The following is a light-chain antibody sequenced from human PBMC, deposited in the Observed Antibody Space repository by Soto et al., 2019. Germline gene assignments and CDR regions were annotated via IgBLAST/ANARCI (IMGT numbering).Light chain of an antibody. J-gene: IGKJ3*01. CDR1: QSVGRS. CDR3: QQYDDWPLT. V-gene: IGKV3-15*01. CDR2: DSS. Sequence: VMTQSPATLSVSPGEGATLSCRASQSVGRSLAWYQHKPGQAPRLLLFDSSTRATGIPAKFRGSGFGTAFTLTISCLQSEDFAIFYCQQYDDWPLTFGPGTKVDI.